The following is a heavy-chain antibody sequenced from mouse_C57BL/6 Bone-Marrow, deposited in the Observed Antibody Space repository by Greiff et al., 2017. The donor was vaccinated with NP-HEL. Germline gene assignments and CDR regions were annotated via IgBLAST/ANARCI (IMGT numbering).Heavy chain of an antibody. CDR1: GFTFSSYA. D-gene: IGHD2-3*01. V-gene: IGHV5-4*01. Sequence: DVQLVESGGGLVKPGGSLKLSCAASGFTFSSYAMSWVRQTPEKRLEWVATISDGGSYTYYPDNVKGRFTISRDNAKNNLYLQMSHLKSEDTAMYYCARDGYYVRYYAMDYWGQGTSVTVSS. J-gene: IGHJ4*01. CDR2: ISDGGSYT. CDR3: ARDGYYVRYYAMDY.